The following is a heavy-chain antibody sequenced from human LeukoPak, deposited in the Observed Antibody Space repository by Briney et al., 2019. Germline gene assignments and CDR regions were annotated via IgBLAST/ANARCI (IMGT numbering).Heavy chain of an antibody. J-gene: IGHJ4*02. Sequence: GGSLRLSCAASGFPVSSNYMSWVRQAPGKGLEWVSVIYRDDTTYYADSVKGRFTIFRDNSKNTLYLQMNSLRDDDTAVYYCARAPYGVGYTAERDYWSQGTLVTVSS. V-gene: IGHV3-53*01. CDR3: ARAPYGVGYTAERDY. CDR1: GFPVSSNY. CDR2: IYRDDTT. D-gene: IGHD3-16*02.